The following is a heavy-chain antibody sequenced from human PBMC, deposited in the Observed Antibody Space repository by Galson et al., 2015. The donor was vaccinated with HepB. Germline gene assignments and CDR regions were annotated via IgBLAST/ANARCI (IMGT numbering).Heavy chain of an antibody. Sequence: SLRLSCAASGFTFSSYAMHWVRQAPGKGLEWVAVISYDGSNKYYADSVKGRFTISRDNSKNTLHLQMNSLRAEDTAVYYCATKGYFDYWGQGTLVTVSS. CDR1: GFTFSSYA. CDR2: ISYDGSNK. J-gene: IGHJ4*02. V-gene: IGHV3-30-3*01. CDR3: ATKGYFDY.